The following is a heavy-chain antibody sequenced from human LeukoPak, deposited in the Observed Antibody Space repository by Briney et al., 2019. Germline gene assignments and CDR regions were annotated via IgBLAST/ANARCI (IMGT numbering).Heavy chain of an antibody. J-gene: IGHJ4*02. CDR2: INPNSGDT. CDR3: ARAPDTAMVVLRY. CDR1: GYIFTGYY. D-gene: IGHD5-18*01. V-gene: IGHV1-2*02. Sequence: ASVTVSCKASGYIFTGYYMHWVRQAPGQGLEWMGWINPNSGDTNYAQKFQGRVTMTRDTSISTAYMELSRLKSDDTAVYYCARAPDTAMVVLRYWGQGTLVTVSS.